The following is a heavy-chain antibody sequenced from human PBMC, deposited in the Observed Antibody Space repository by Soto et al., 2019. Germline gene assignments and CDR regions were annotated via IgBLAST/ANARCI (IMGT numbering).Heavy chain of an antibody. Sequence: PGATLTISCETSGYSFTNFWISWVRQMPGKGLEWMGRIDPSDSSPNYSPSFQGHVTFSADESINTAYLQWRSLKASDTAMYYCVRHRHPDDPCMVATTLGLDYWAQGTRGTVSA. D-gene: IGHD2-15*01. J-gene: IGHJ4*02. CDR3: VRHRHPDDPCMVATTLGLDY. V-gene: IGHV5-10-1*01. CDR2: IDPSDSSP. CDR1: GYSFTNFW.